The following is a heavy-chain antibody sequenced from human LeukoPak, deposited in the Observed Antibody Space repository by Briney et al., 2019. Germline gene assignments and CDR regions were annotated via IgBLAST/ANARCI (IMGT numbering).Heavy chain of an antibody. V-gene: IGHV1-2*02. J-gene: IGHJ3*02. CDR3: ARVREYCSSTNCYYAFDI. D-gene: IGHD2-2*01. CDR1: GYTFTGYY. Sequence: ASVKVSCKGSGYTFTGYYMHWVRQAPGQGLEWMGWINPNSGGTNYAQKFQGRVTMTRDTSISTAYMELSRLRSDDTAVYYCARVREYCSSTNCYYAFDIWGQGTMVTVSS. CDR2: INPNSGGT.